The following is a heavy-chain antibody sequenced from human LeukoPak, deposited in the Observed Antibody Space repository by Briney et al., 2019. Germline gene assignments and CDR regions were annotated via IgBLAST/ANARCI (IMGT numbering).Heavy chain of an antibody. CDR2: RSSDGSNR. CDR3: KQKTAYDILSDYYLSGMDV. J-gene: IGHJ6*02. V-gene: IGHV3-30*03. CDR1: VCFFSRSG. D-gene: IGHD3-9*01. Sequence: PVGSLRLSCAAAVCFFSRSGLHRFRHPPRKCLKWVAIRSSDGSNRYYADSVKGRFAISRDNSKNTLYLQMNSLRAEDTAVFFFKQKTAYDILSDYYLSGMDVWGQGTTVTVSS.